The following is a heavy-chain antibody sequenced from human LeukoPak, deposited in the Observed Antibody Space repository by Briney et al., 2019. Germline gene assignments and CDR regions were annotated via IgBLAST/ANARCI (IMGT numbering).Heavy chain of an antibody. J-gene: IGHJ4*02. Sequence: GGSLRLSCAASGFTFNSYAMHWVRQAPGKGLEGGVVISYDGRNKYYADSVKGRFTISRDNSKNTLYLQMNSLRAEDTAVYYCARDRQAYFDYWGQGTLVTVSS. CDR1: GFTFNSYA. V-gene: IGHV3-30*04. CDR2: ISYDGRNK. CDR3: ARDRQAYFDY.